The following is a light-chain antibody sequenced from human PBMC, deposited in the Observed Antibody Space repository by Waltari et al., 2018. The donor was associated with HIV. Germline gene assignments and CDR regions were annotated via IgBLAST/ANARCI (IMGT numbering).Light chain of an antibody. CDR2: QVI. CDR3: CSYAGTYTYVL. Sequence: LTQPPEPLRFHRSAVTLPCSGTSCDCGGYDSSSWYLKHPVKVPKLIIYQVIKRPSGVPDRFSGSKAGNTASLTISGLQTEDEADYFCCSYAGTYTYVLFGGGTKLTVL. J-gene: IGLJ3*02. V-gene: IGLV2-11*01. CDR1: SCDCGGYDS.